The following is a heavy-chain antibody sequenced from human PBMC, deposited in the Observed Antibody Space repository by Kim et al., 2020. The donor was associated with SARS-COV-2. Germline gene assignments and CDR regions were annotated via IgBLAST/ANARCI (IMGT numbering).Heavy chain of an antibody. CDR2: ST. J-gene: IGHJ4*02. V-gene: IGHV3-23*01. CDR3: ASERTAAEDY. D-gene: IGHD6-13*01. Sequence: STYYADSVKGRFTISRDNSKNTLYLQMNSLRAEDTAVYYCASERTAAEDYWGQGTLVTVSS.